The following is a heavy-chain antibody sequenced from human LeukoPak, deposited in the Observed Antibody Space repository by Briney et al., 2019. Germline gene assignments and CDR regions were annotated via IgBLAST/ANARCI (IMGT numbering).Heavy chain of an antibody. V-gene: IGHV3-21*01. CDR1: GFTFSSYS. CDR2: ISSSSYI. J-gene: IGHJ6*03. CDR3: ARDPRRGVYDFQTPDYYYYYMDV. Sequence: GGSLRLSCAASGFTFSSYSMNWVRQAPGKGLEWVSSISSSSYIYYADSVKGRFTISRDNAKNSLYLQMNSLRAEDTAVYYCARDPRRGVYDFQTPDYYYYYMDVWGKGTTVTVSS. D-gene: IGHD5/OR15-5a*01.